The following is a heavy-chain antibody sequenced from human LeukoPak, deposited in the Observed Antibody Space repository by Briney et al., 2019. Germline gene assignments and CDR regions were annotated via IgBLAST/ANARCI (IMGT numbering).Heavy chain of an antibody. D-gene: IGHD2-2*01. Sequence: GGSLRLSCAASGFTFSSYGMHWVRQAPGKGLEWVAVISYDGSNKYYADSVKGRFTISRDNSKNTLYLQMNSLRAEDTAVYYCAKDFYDVVVPALPGWEYWGQGTLVTVSS. CDR3: AKDFYDVVVPALPGWEY. CDR1: GFTFSSYG. CDR2: ISYDGSNK. V-gene: IGHV3-30*18. J-gene: IGHJ4*02.